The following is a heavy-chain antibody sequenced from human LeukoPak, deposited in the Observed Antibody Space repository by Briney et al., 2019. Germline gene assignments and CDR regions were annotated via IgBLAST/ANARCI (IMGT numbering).Heavy chain of an antibody. CDR2: ITTTDTTK. CDR3: ARGGFVFDV. D-gene: IGHD3-10*01. Sequence: GGSLRLSCAASGFTFSSYEMNWVRQGPGKGLEGISYITTTDTTKYYTDSVKGRFTISRDNAKNSLYLQMHSLRAEDTAVYYCARGGFVFDVWGQGTVVTVSS. V-gene: IGHV3-48*03. J-gene: IGHJ3*01. CDR1: GFTFSSYE.